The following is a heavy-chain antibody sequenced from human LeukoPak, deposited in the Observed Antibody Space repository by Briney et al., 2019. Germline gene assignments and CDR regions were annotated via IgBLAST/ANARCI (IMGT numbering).Heavy chain of an antibody. V-gene: IGHV1-69*05. J-gene: IGHJ5*02. D-gene: IGHD1-26*01. CDR3: ARLREEWFDP. Sequence: SVTVSCKASGGTLSSYAISWVRQAPGQGLEWMGGIIPIFGTANYAQKFQGRVTITTDESTSTTYMELSSLRSEDTAVYYCARLREEWFDPWGQGTLVTVSS. CDR1: GGTLSSYA. CDR2: IIPIFGTA.